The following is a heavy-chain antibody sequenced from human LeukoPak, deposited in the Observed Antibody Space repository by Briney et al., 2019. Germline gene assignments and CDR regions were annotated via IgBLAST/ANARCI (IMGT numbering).Heavy chain of an antibody. CDR2: ISWNSGSI. J-gene: IGHJ3*02. V-gene: IGHV3-9*01. CDR3: AKDIAAAGTGSAFDI. CDR1: GFTFDDYA. D-gene: IGHD6-13*01. Sequence: PGGSLRLSCAASGFTFDDYAMHWVRQAPGKGLEWVSGISWNSGSIGYADSVKGRLTISRDNAKNSLYLQMNSLRAEDTALYYCAKDIAAAGTGSAFDIWGQGTMVTVSS.